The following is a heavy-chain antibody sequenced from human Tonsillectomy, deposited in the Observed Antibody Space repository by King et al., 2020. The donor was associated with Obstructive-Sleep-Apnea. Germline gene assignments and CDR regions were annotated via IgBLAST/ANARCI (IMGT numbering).Heavy chain of an antibody. CDR3: ARDHRTVSTTYYYGMDV. Sequence: QLVQSGAEVKKPGASVKVSCKASGYTFTSYYMHWVRQAPGQGLVWMGIINPSGGSRSYAQKFQGRLTMTRDTSTSTVYMELSSLRSDDTAVYYCARDHRTVSTTYYYGMDVWGQGTTVTVSS. CDR2: INPSGGSR. CDR1: GYTFTSYY. D-gene: IGHD4-11*01. V-gene: IGHV1-46*03. J-gene: IGHJ6*02.